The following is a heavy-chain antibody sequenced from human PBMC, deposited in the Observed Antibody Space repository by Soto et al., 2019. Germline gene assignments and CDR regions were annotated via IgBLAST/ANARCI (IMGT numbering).Heavy chain of an antibody. CDR1: SGSISSADYS. V-gene: IGHV4-30-2*01. D-gene: IGHD3-16*01. CDR3: ASQSSGVWLY. Sequence: HLQLQESGSRLVKPSQTLSLNCAVSSGSISSADYSWNWVRQPPGKGLEWIGYISHSGSTYYNPSLKSRVTRSVDKSRNQFSLNLSSVTAADTAVYYCASQSSGVWLYWGQGTLVTVSS. J-gene: IGHJ4*02. CDR2: ISHSGST.